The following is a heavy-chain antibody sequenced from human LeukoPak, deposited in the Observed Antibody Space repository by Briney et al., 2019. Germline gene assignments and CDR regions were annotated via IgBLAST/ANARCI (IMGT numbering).Heavy chain of an antibody. CDR2: INPSGGST. V-gene: IGHV1-46*01. CDR1: GYTFTSYY. J-gene: IGHJ3*02. CDR3: ARDLRAHYYDSSGSYDAFDI. D-gene: IGHD3-22*01. Sequence: ASVKVSCKASGYTFTSYYMHWVRQAPGQGLEWMGIINPSGGSTSYAQKFQGRVTMTRDMSTSTVYMELSSLRSEDTAVYYCARDLRAHYYDSSGSYDAFDIWGQGTIVTVSS.